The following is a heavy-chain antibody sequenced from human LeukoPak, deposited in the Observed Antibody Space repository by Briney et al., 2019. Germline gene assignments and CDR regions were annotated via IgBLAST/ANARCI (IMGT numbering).Heavy chain of an antibody. Sequence: PGGSLRLSCAASGFTFSSYWMSWVRQAPGKGLEWVANIKQDGSEKHYVDSVKGRFTISRDNAKNSLYLQMNSLRAEDTAVCHCARDRPGDIVVVPAAMWFDPWGQGTLVTVSS. V-gene: IGHV3-7*01. CDR1: GFTFSSYW. D-gene: IGHD2-2*01. CDR3: ARDRPGDIVVVPAAMWFDP. CDR2: IKQDGSEK. J-gene: IGHJ5*02.